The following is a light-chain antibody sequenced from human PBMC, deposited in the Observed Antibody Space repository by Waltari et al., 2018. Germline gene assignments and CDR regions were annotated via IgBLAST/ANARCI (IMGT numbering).Light chain of an antibody. Sequence: SFELTQPPSMSVSLGQTARITCSGDILGKYYAYWYQQKPGKAPVLVIYKDSERASGVPARVSGSGAGTTVTLTINGAQAEDDADYLCYSGDDKSDVFGGGTKLTVL. V-gene: IGLV3-27*01. CDR3: YSGDDKSDV. J-gene: IGLJ6*01. CDR1: ILGKYY. CDR2: KDS.